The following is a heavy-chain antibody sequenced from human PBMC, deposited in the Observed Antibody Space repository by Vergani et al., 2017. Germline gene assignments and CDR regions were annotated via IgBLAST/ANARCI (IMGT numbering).Heavy chain of an antibody. D-gene: IGHD3-10*01. CDR3: AMKSELLWVGEPPHDLGAFDI. CDR1: GYTFTSYG. Sequence: QVQLVQSGAEVKKPGASVKVSCKASGYTFTSYGISWVRQAPGQGLEWMGWISAYNGNTNYAQKLQGRVTMTTDTSTSTAYMELRSLRSDDTAVDYDAMKSELLWVGEPPHDLGAFDIWGQGTMVTVSS. CDR2: ISAYNGNT. V-gene: IGHV1-18*01. J-gene: IGHJ3*02.